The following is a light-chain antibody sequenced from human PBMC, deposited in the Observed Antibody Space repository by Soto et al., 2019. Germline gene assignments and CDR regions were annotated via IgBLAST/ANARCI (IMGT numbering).Light chain of an antibody. CDR2: EVI. CDR3: SSYAGSNNLHVL. J-gene: IGLJ2*01. Sequence: QSVLTQPPSASGSPGQSVTISCTGSSSDVGGYEYVSWYQQHPGKAPELIIYEVIKRPSGVPDRFSGSKSGNTASLTVSGLQAEDEADYYCSSYAGSNNLHVLFGGGTQLTVL. CDR1: SSDVGGYEY. V-gene: IGLV2-8*01.